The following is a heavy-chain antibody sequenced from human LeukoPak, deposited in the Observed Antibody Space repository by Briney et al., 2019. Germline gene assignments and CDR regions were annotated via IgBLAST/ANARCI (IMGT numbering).Heavy chain of an antibody. J-gene: IGHJ4*02. CDR1: GGSISSYY. V-gene: IGHV4-4*07. CDR3: AREQPRPRRTVTLYYFDY. CDR2: IYTSGST. Sequence: ASETLSLTCTASGGSISSYYWSWIRQPAGKGLEWIGRIYTSGSTNYNPSLKSRVTMSVDTSKNQFSLKLSSVTAADTAVYYCAREQPRPRRTVTLYYFDYWGQGTLVTVSS. D-gene: IGHD4-17*01.